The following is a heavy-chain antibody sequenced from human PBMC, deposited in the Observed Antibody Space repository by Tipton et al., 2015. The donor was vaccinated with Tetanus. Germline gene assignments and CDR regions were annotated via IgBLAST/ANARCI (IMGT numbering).Heavy chain of an antibody. J-gene: IGHJ5*02. D-gene: IGHD6-13*01. V-gene: IGHV3-15*07. CDR3: ATGRLPTAGKFFNWFDP. CDR2: TNSKAEGGTI. Sequence: CAASGFNFNDALMHWVRQSPGKGLEWVGRTNSKAEGGTIDYAAAVQGRFTISRDDSKNMLYLQMNSLTTEDTVVYSCATGRLPTAGKFFNWFDPWGQGTLVAVSS. CDR1: GFNFNDAL.